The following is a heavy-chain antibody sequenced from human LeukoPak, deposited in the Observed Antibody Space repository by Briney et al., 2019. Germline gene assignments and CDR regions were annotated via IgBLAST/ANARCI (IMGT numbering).Heavy chain of an antibody. CDR1: GGSISSGGYS. CDR2: IYHSGST. J-gene: IGHJ6*02. CDR3: AKAVMVRGATVGAFDV. V-gene: IGHV4-30-2*01. Sequence: SETLSLTCAVSGGSISSGGYSWSWIRQPPGKGLEWIVYIYHSGSTYYNPSLKSRVTIPVDRSKTQFSLKLSSVTAADTAVYYCAKAVMVRGATVGAFDVWGQGTTVTVSS. D-gene: IGHD3-10*01.